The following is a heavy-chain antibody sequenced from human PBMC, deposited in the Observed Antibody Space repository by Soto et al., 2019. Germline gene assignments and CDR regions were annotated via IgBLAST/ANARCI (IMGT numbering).Heavy chain of an antibody. CDR1: GFSFDDYA. CDR2: ISWNSGTI. V-gene: IGHV3-9*01. J-gene: IGHJ6*02. CDR3: ARVIAARRADV. D-gene: IGHD6-6*01. Sequence: GGSLRLSCAASGFSFDDYAMHWVRQAPGKGLEWVTGISWNSGTIGYADSVKGRFTISRDNAKNSLYLQMNSLRAEDTALYYCARVIAARRADVWGQGTTVTVPS.